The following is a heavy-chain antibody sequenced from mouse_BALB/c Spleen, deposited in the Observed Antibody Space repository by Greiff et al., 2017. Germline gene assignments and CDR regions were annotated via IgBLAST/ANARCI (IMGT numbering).Heavy chain of an antibody. CDR1: GFTFSDYY. D-gene: IGHD2-14*01. CDR3: ARGEVRGYFDY. Sequence: EVQVVESGGGLVKPGGSLKLSCAASGFTFSDYYMYWVRQTPEKRLEWVATISDGGSYTYYPDSVKGRFTISRDNAKNNLYLQMSSLKSEDTAMYYCARGEVRGYFDYWGQGTTLTVSS. CDR2: ISDGGSYT. J-gene: IGHJ2*01. V-gene: IGHV5-4*02.